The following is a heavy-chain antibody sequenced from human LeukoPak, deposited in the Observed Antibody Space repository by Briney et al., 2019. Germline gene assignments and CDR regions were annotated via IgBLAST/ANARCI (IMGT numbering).Heavy chain of an antibody. V-gene: IGHV4-59*12. CDR2: IYESGTI. D-gene: IGHD1-7*01. CDR3: ARGPQLELALYWFDP. J-gene: IGHJ5*02. CDR1: GGSISSYY. Sequence: PSETLSLTCTVSGGSISSYYWSWIRQPPGKGLEWIGYIYESGTIFSNPSLRTRLTMSVDKSKNQFSLQLTSVTAADTAVYYCARGPQLELALYWFDPWGHGTLVTVSS.